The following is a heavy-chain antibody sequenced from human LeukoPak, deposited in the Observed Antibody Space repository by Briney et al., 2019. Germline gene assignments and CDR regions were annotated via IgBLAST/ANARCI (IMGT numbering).Heavy chain of an antibody. CDR2: IDTDEGST. CDR1: GFTFSSYW. V-gene: IGHV3-74*01. J-gene: IGHJ4*02. CDR3: ARDGSLPDY. Sequence: XAAXGFTFSSYWMXWVRQAPGKGLVWVSRIDTDEGSTSYADSVKGRFTISRDNAKNTLYLQMNSLRAEDTAVYYCARDGSLPDYWGQGTLVTVSS.